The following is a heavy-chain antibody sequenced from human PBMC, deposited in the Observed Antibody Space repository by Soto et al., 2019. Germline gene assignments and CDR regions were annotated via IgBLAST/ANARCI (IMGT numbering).Heavy chain of an antibody. J-gene: IGHJ4*02. CDR3: AGGIAARPLGY. CDR1: GGSISSGGFS. CDR2: IYHSGST. D-gene: IGHD6-6*01. V-gene: IGHV4-30-2*01. Sequence: TLSLTCAVSGGSISSGGFSWSWIRQPPGKGLESIGYIYHSGSTYYNPSLKSRVTISVDRSKNQFSLKLSSVTAADTAVYYCAGGIAARPLGYWGQGTLVTVSS.